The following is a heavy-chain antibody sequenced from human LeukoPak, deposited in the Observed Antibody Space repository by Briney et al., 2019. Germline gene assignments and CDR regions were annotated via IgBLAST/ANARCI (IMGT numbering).Heavy chain of an antibody. V-gene: IGHV1-46*01. J-gene: IGHJ4*02. Sequence: ASVKVSCKTFGYSFANYGISWVRQAPGQGLEWMGIINPSGGSTSYAQKFQGRVTMTRDTSTSTVYMELSSLRSEDTAVYYCARGEVGDYWGQGTLVTVSS. CDR2: INPSGGST. CDR3: ARGEVGDY. CDR1: GYSFANYG.